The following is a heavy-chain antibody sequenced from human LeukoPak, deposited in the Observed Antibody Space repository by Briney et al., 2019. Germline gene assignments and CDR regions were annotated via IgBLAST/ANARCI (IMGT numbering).Heavy chain of an antibody. J-gene: IGHJ3*02. D-gene: IGHD6-19*01. CDR3: AADRGIAVAGPDAFDI. Sequence: ASVKVSCKASGYTFTNYYIHWVRQAPGQGLEWMGIINPSGGSTNYAQKFQGRVTMTRDTSTSTVYMELSSLRSEDTAVYYCAADRGIAVAGPDAFDIWGQGTMVTVSS. CDR2: INPSGGST. V-gene: IGHV1-46*01. CDR1: GYTFTNYY.